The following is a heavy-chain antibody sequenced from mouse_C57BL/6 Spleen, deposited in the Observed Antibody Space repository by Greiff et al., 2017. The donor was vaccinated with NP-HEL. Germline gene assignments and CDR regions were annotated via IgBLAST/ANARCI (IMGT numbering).Heavy chain of an antibody. Sequence: VQLQQPGAELVRPGSSVKLSCKASGYTFTSYWMHWVKQRPIQGLDWIGNIDPSDSETHYNQKFKDKATLTVDKSSSTAYMQLSSLTSEDSAVYYCARELRQLRPFYAMDYWGQGTSVTVSS. D-gene: IGHD3-2*02. CDR2: IDPSDSET. J-gene: IGHJ4*01. CDR3: ARELRQLRPFYAMDY. V-gene: IGHV1-52*01. CDR1: GYTFTSYW.